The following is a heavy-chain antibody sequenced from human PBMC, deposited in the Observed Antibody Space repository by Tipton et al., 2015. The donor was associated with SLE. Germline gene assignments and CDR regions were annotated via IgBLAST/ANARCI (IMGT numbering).Heavy chain of an antibody. CDR2: VFYSGRS. J-gene: IGHJ4*02. D-gene: IGHD3-3*01. CDR1: NGSISSLYDY. V-gene: IGHV4-39*07. CDR3: ARGFYYDYWSAHFNEQGRKSFYFDN. Sequence: TLSLTCTVPNGSISSLYDYWGGVRQPPGKGLEWLGRVFYSGRSYYNASLKRRVTISVDTVKTQFSLKLTSVTAADTAMYYCARGFYYDYWSAHFNEQGRKSFYFDNWGQGALVTVSS.